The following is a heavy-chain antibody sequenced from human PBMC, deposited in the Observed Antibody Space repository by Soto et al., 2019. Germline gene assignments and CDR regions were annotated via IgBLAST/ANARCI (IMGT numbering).Heavy chain of an antibody. Sequence: GESLKISCKGSEYSFCTYWIGWVHQITGKGLEWMGIIYPGDSDTRYSPSFQGHVTISADKSINTAYLQWGSLKASDTVIYYCARVPGSPVIAAADYWGQGTQVTVSS. CDR3: ARVPGSPVIAAADY. J-gene: IGHJ4*02. CDR1: EYSFCTYW. V-gene: IGHV5-51*07. CDR2: IYPGDSDT. D-gene: IGHD6-13*01.